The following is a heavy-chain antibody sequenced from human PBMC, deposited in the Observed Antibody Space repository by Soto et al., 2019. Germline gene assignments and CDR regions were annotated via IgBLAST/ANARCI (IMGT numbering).Heavy chain of an antibody. V-gene: IGHV3-30-3*01. Sequence: GGSLRLSCAASGFTFSSYAMHWVRQAPGKGLEWVAVISYDGSNKYYADSVKGRFTISRDNSKNTLYLQMNSLRAEDTAVYYCARDRFSSSWYRSYFDYWGQGTLVTVSS. CDR1: GFTFSSYA. D-gene: IGHD6-13*01. J-gene: IGHJ4*02. CDR3: ARDRFSSSWYRSYFDY. CDR2: ISYDGSNK.